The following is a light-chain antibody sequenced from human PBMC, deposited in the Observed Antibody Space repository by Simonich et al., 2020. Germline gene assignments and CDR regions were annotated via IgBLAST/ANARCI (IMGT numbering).Light chain of an antibody. CDR1: QGISNY. Sequence: DIQMTQSPSAMSASVGDRVTIPCRASQGISNYLAWLQQKPGKVTKRLIYAASSLQSGGPSRFSGSGSGTEFTLTISSLQPEDFATYYCLPHNSYPYTFGQGTKLEIK. CDR2: AAS. V-gene: IGKV1-17*03. J-gene: IGKJ2*01. CDR3: LPHNSYPYT.